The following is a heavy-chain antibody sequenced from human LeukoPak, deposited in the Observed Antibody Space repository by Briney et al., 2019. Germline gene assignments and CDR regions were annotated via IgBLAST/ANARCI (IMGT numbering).Heavy chain of an antibody. CDR1: GFTFSSYS. CDR3: ARGHFGVVPDY. J-gene: IGHJ4*02. CDR2: IRGDSTET. V-gene: IGHV3-21*01. D-gene: IGHD3-3*01. Sequence: GGSLRLSCEGSGFTFSSYSMIWVRQAPGKGLEWVSSIRGDSTETRHADSLMGRFTISRDNAKKSLYLQMNSLRAEDTAVYYCARGHFGVVPDYWGQGTLVNVSS.